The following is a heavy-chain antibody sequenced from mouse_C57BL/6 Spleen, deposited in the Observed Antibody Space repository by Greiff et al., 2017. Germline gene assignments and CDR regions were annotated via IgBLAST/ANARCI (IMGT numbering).Heavy chain of an antibody. D-gene: IGHD3-2*02. CDR1: GFNIKNTY. Sequence: VQLKESVAELVRPGASVKLSCTASGFNIKNTYMHWVKQRPEQGLEWIGRLDPANGNTKYAPKFQGKATITADTSSNTAYLQLSSLTSEDTAIYYCARSGLDSSGHTFAYWGQGTLVTVSA. J-gene: IGHJ3*01. CDR2: LDPANGNT. V-gene: IGHV14-3*01. CDR3: ARSGLDSSGHTFAY.